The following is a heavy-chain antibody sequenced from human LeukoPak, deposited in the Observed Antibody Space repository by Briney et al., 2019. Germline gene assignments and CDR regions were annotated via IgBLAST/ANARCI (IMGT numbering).Heavy chain of an antibody. V-gene: IGHV1-8*03. CDR1: GYTFTSYD. J-gene: IGHJ4*02. Sequence: ASVKVSCKASGYTFTSYDINWVRQATGQGLEWMGWMNPNSGNTGYAQKFQGRVTITRNTSISTAYMELSSLRSEDTAVYYCARQYYYDSRAHRPFYCFDYWGQGTLVTVSS. D-gene: IGHD3-22*01. CDR3: ARQYYYDSRAHRPFYCFDY. CDR2: MNPNSGNT.